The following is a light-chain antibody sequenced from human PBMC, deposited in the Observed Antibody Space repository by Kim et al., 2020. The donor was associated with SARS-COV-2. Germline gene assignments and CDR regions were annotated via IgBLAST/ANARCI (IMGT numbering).Light chain of an antibody. V-gene: IGKV3-11*01. CDR2: DAS. CDR3: QQRKGWPPLT. J-gene: IGKJ4*01. CDR1: QSVDNY. Sequence: EIVLTQSPATLSLSPGERATLSCRASQSVDNYLAWYQQKPGQAPRLLIYDASNRVTGIPPRFSGSGSGTDFTLTISSLEPEDFASYYYQQRKGWPPLTFGGGAKVDIK.